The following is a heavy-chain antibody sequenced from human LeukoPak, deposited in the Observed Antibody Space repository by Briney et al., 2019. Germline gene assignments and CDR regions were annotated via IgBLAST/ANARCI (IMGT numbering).Heavy chain of an antibody. CDR1: GFTFTKAW. D-gene: IGHD3-22*01. Sequence: GGSLRLSCAASGFTFTKAWMSWVRQTPGKGLEWVGRIKSKTDGETTDYAAPVKGRFTLSRDDSINTLYLQMNSLKTEDTAVYYCTTDDYYVSGTYFPGFDSWGQGTLVIVSS. V-gene: IGHV3-15*01. J-gene: IGHJ4*02. CDR3: TTDDYYVSGTYFPGFDS. CDR2: IKSKTDGETT.